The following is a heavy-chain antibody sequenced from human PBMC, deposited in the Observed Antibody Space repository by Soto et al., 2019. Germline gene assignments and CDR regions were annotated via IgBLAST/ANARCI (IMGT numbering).Heavy chain of an antibody. V-gene: IGHV1-3*01. CDR1: GYSFQTYS. D-gene: IGHD3-10*01. CDR2: INAGSGNA. Sequence: QVQLVQSGAEVKKPGASVKVSCKASGYSFQTYSIHWVRQAPGQRLEWMGSINAGSGNAKYSPKLQDRVTITRDTSATTAYMELRSLRSEDTAGYFCARNRLLWFEDVDPWGQGTRVTVSS. CDR3: ARNRLLWFEDVDP. J-gene: IGHJ5*02.